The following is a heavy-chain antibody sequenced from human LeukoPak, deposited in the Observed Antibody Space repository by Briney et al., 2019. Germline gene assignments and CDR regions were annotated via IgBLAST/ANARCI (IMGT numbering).Heavy chain of an antibody. CDR3: AGEKFDI. CDR2: ISKDGSMR. Sequence: GGSLRLSCAASGFSFTKYAMDWVRQAPGKGLEWVAIISKDGSMRYYADSVKGRFTVSRDNSNNAVYLQMNSLKSEDTAVYYYAGEKFDIWGQGTMVTVSA. J-gene: IGHJ3*02. V-gene: IGHV3-30*04. CDR1: GFSFTKYA.